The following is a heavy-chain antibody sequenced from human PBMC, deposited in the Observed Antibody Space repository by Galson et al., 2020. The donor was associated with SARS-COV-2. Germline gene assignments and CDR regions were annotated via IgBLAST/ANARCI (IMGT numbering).Heavy chain of an antibody. V-gene: IGHV2-26*01. CDR3: ARIRDFGTWGWFDP. D-gene: IGHD2-15*01. CDR2: IFSNDER. CDR1: GFSLNTPRVA. J-gene: IGHJ5*02. Sequence: SGPTLVKPTETLTLTCTVSGFSLNTPRVAVSWIRQPPGKALEWLAHIFSNDERSYTTTASLRSRLTISKDISNSHVVLTLTNVDPEDTGTYYCARIRDFGTWGWFDPWGQGTLVTVSS.